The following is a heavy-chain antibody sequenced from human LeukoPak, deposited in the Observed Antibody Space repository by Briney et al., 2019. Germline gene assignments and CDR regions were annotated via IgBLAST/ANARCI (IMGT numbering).Heavy chain of an antibody. Sequence: SQTLSLTCAISGDSVSSRSASWNWIRQSPSRGLEWLGRTYYRSRWYNDYAVYVKSRIAINPDTSKNQFSLQLNSVTPEDTAVYYCARAPGSGETAFFDYWGQETLVTVSS. V-gene: IGHV6-1*01. CDR3: ARAPGSGETAFFDY. J-gene: IGHJ4*02. D-gene: IGHD3-10*01. CDR1: GDSVSSRSAS. CDR2: TYYRSRWYN.